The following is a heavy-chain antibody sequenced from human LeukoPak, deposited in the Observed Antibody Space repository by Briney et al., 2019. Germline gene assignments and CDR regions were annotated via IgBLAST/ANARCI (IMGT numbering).Heavy chain of an antibody. CDR1: GYTFTSYD. Sequence: ASVTVSCKASGYTFTSYDINWVRQATGQGLEWMGWMNPNSGNTGYAQKFQGRVTMTRNTSISTAYMERSSLRSEDTAVYYCARYSSGWYDYWGQGTLVTVSS. CDR3: ARYSSGWYDY. J-gene: IGHJ4*02. D-gene: IGHD6-19*01. V-gene: IGHV1-8*01. CDR2: MNPNSGNT.